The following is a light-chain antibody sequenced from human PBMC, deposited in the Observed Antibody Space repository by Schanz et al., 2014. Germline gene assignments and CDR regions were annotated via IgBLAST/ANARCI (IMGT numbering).Light chain of an antibody. V-gene: IGKV1-39*01. Sequence: DIQMTQSPSSLSASVGDRVTITCRASQSISSYLNWYQQKPGKAPKLLIYAASSLQSGVPSRFSGSGSGTDFTLTISSLQPEDFATYYCQQSHNMPRTFGQGTKLEIK. CDR1: QSISSY. J-gene: IGKJ2*01. CDR2: AAS. CDR3: QQSHNMPRT.